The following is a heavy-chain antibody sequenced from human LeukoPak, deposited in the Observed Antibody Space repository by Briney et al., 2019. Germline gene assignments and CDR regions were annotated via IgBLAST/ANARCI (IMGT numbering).Heavy chain of an antibody. CDR3: ARDLDRGAFDA. Sequence: GGSLRLSCAASGFTFSDYYMSWIRQAPGKGLEWVSGISPSGSILYYADSVKGRFTISRDNSKNTVSLQMNSLRAEDTALYYCARDLDRGAFDAWGQGTLVTVSS. J-gene: IGHJ5*02. V-gene: IGHV3-23*01. CDR2: ISPSGSIL. D-gene: IGHD1-14*01. CDR1: GFTFSDYY.